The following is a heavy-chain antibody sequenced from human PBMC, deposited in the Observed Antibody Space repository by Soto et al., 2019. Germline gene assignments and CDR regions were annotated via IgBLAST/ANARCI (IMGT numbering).Heavy chain of an antibody. CDR1: GGTFSSYA. CDR3: ARAKYSSSWSRGGFDY. V-gene: IGHV1-69*06. J-gene: IGHJ4*02. CDR2: IIPIFGTA. D-gene: IGHD6-13*01. Sequence: QVQLVQSGAEVKKPGSSVKVSCKASGGTFSSYAISWVRQAPGQGLEWMGGIIPIFGTANYAQKFQGRVTITADKTTSTAYMELSSLRYEDTAVYYCARAKYSSSWSRGGFDYWGQGTLVTVSS.